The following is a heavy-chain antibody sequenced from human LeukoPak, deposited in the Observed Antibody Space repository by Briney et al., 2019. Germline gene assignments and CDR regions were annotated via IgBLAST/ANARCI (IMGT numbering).Heavy chain of an antibody. CDR3: ARAGQGIAARLDY. J-gene: IGHJ4*02. D-gene: IGHD6-6*01. Sequence: SETLSLTCTVSGGSISSYYWSWIRQPPGKGLEWIGYIYYSGSTNYNPSLKSRVTISVDTSKNQFSLKLSSVTAADTAVYYCARAGQGIAARLDYWGQGTLVPSPQ. CDR2: IYYSGST. CDR1: GGSISSYY. V-gene: IGHV4-59*01.